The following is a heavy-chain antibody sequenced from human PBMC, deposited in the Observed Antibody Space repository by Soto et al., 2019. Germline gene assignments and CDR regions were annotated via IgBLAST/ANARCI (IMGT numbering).Heavy chain of an antibody. J-gene: IGHJ6*02. Sequence: TSETLSLTCTVSGASISRYYWSWIRQSPGKGLEWIGYLYNTGSTIYNPSLKSRVTISVDTSKNQFSLKMNSVTAADTAVYYCARGTTLAIFDYGMDVWGQGTTVTVSS. D-gene: IGHD3-3*01. CDR1: GASISRYY. V-gene: IGHV4-59*01. CDR2: LYNTGST. CDR3: ARGTTLAIFDYGMDV.